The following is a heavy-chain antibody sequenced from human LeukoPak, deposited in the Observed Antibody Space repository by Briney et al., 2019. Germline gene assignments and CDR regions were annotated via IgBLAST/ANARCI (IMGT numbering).Heavy chain of an antibody. CDR2: THHSGNT. J-gene: IGHJ3*02. V-gene: IGHV4-59*02. D-gene: IGHD3-10*01. CDR3: ARWEVRLNAFEM. Sequence: SETLSLTCIVSGDSVSGYYWNWIRQPPGKELEWIGYTHHSGNTLYNPSLKSRVTTSVDTSKNQFSLSLSSVTAADTAVYYCARWEVRLNAFEMWGQGTMVTVSS. CDR1: GDSVSGYY.